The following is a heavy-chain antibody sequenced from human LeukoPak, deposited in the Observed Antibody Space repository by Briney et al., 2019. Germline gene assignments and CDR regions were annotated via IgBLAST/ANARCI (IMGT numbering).Heavy chain of an antibody. CDR3: TRVGGEKRWYFDL. J-gene: IGHJ2*01. CDR2: INPSGGST. D-gene: IGHD2-15*01. Sequence: ASVKVSCKASGYTFTSYYMHWVRQAPGQGLEWMGIINPSGGSTSYAQKFQGRVTMTRDTSTSTVYMELSSLRSEDTAVYYCTRVGGEKRWYFDLWGRGTLATVSS. CDR1: GYTFTSYY. V-gene: IGHV1-46*01.